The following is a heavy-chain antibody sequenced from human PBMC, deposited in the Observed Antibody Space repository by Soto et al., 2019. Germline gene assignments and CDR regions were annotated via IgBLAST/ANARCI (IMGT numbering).Heavy chain of an antibody. J-gene: IGHJ6*02. CDR1: GFTFGDYA. CDR2: IRSKAYGGAT. D-gene: IGHD1-26*01. V-gene: IGHV3-49*03. Sequence: GGSLRLSCTASGFTFGDYAMSWFRQAPGKGLEWVGFIRSKAYGGATEYAASVKGRFTISRDDSKSIAYLQMNSLKTEDTAVYYCTRDLAWSRVGYYYGMDVWGQGTTVTVSS. CDR3: TRDLAWSRVGYYYGMDV.